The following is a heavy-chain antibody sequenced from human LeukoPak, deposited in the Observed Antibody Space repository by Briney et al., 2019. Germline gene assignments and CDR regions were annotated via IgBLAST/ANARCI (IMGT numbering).Heavy chain of an antibody. CDR2: MQYDGSIK. J-gene: IGHJ4*02. CDR3: ARDSIRQQLYYFDY. V-gene: IGHV3-30*03. Sequence: GRSLRLSCAASGFTFSSYGMHWVRQAPGKGLEWVAFMQYDGSIKYYADSVKGRFTISRDNSKNTLYLQMDSLRADDTAVYFCARDSIRQQLYYFDYWGRGTLVTVSS. D-gene: IGHD6-13*01. CDR1: GFTFSSYG.